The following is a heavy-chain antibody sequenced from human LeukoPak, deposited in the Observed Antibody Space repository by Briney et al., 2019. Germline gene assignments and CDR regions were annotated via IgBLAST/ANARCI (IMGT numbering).Heavy chain of an antibody. Sequence: GRSLRLSCAASGFTFSSYGMHWVRQAPGKGLEWVAVISYDGGNKCYADSVKGRFTISRDNSKNTLYLQMNSLRAEDTAVYYCAKEYSSSWYPGMDVWGQGTTVTVSS. V-gene: IGHV3-30*18. CDR3: AKEYSSSWYPGMDV. CDR1: GFTFSSYG. CDR2: ISYDGGNK. D-gene: IGHD6-13*01. J-gene: IGHJ6*02.